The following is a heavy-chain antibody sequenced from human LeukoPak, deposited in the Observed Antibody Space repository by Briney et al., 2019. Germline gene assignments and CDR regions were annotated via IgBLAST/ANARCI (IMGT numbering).Heavy chain of an antibody. D-gene: IGHD2-21*02. CDR3: ARDRVVVTAIQNRYFDH. J-gene: IGHJ4*02. CDR1: GVSFSGYY. Sequence: SETLSLTCAVSGVSFSGYYWSWIRQPPGKGLEWIGEIKHSGIIHYNPSLKSRVTISVDTSKNQFSLRLSSVTAEDTAVYYCARDRVVVTAIQNRYFDHWGQGTLVTVSS. CDR2: IKHSGII. V-gene: IGHV4-34*01.